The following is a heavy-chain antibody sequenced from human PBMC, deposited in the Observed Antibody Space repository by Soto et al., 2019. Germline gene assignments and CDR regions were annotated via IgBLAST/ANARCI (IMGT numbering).Heavy chain of an antibody. CDR3: AKVWRYGVAVYYFDY. CDR1: GFTFSSYA. J-gene: IGHJ4*02. Sequence: GGYLRLSCAASGFTFSSYAMSWVRQAPGKGQEWVSAISGSGGSTYYADSVKGRFTISRDNSKNTLYLQMNSLRAEDTAVYYCAKVWRYGVAVYYFDYWGRGPLVSVSS. CDR2: ISGSGGST. V-gene: IGHV3-23*01. D-gene: IGHD3-3*01.